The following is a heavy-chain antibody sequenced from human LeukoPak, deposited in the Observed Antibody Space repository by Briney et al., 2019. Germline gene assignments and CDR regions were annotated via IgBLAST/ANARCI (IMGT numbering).Heavy chain of an antibody. J-gene: IGHJ6*02. CDR2: IIPILGIA. D-gene: IGHD2-2*01. CDR3: ASPIVVVPAANDYYGMDV. V-gene: IGHV1-69*02. Sequence: SVKVSCKASGGTFSSYTISWVRQAPGQGLEWMGRIIPILGIANYAQKFQGRVTITADKSTSTAYMELSSLRSEDTAVYYCASPIVVVPAANDYYGMDVWGQGTTVTVSS. CDR1: GGTFSSYT.